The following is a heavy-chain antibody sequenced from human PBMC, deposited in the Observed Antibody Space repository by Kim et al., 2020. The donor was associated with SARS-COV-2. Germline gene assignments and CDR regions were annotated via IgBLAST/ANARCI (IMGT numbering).Heavy chain of an antibody. CDR3: TWIGGSGTYALHY. J-gene: IGHJ4*02. V-gene: IGHV3-15*05. Sequence: DYSAPVQGRFTISRDDSTNMLHLQMNSLKIEDTAMYYCTWIGGSGTYALHYWGQGTLVTVSS. D-gene: IGHD3-10*01.